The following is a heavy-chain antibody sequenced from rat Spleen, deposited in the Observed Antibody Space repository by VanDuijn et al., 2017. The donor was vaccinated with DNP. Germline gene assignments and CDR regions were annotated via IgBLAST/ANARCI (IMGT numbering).Heavy chain of an antibody. Sequence: EVLLVESDGGLVQPGRSLKLSCAASGFTFSNSGMHWIRQAPTKGLEWVATISYDGSETYYRDSVKGRFTISRDNGKRTLYLQMNKLGSEDTAIYYCARGPNYGGWNDYFDYWGQGVMVTVSS. CDR2: ISYDGSET. D-gene: IGHD1-11*01. J-gene: IGHJ2*01. V-gene: IGHV5-29*01. CDR3: ARGPNYGGWNDYFDY. CDR1: GFTFSNSG.